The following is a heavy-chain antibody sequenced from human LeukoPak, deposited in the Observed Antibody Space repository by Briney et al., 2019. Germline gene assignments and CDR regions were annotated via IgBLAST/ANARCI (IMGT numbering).Heavy chain of an antibody. V-gene: IGHV3-30*09. Sequence: GGSLRLSCAASGFTFSSYAMHWVRQAPGKGLEWVAVISYDGSNKYYADSVKGRFAISRDNSKNTLYLQMNSLRAEDTAVYYCARSWELKGRFDYWGQGTLVTVSS. D-gene: IGHD1-26*01. J-gene: IGHJ4*02. CDR1: GFTFSSYA. CDR2: ISYDGSNK. CDR3: ARSWELKGRFDY.